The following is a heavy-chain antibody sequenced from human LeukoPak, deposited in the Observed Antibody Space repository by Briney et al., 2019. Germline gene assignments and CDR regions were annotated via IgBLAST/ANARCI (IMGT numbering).Heavy chain of an antibody. V-gene: IGHV1-2*02. CDR3: SGSRDAFDI. CDR1: GYTFTGYY. D-gene: IGHD1-26*01. J-gene: IGHJ3*02. Sequence: GASVKVSCKASGYTFTGYYMHWVRQAPGQGLEWMGWINPNSGGTNYAQKFQGRVTMTRDTSISTAYMELSRLRSDDTAVYYGSGSRDAFDIWGQGTMVTVSS. CDR2: INPNSGGT.